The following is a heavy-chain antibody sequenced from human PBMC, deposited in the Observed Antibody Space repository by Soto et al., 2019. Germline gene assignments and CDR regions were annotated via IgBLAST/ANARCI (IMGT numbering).Heavy chain of an antibody. D-gene: IGHD6-13*01. CDR1: GGSISSSY. Sequence: PSETLSLTCTVSGGSISSSYWSWIRQPPGKGLEWIGEINQSGSTNYNPSLKSRVTISVDTSKNQFSLKLSSVTAADTAVYYCARTYSSSWSPFDYWGQGTLVTVSS. V-gene: IGHV4-34*01. J-gene: IGHJ4*02. CDR2: INQSGST. CDR3: ARTYSSSWSPFDY.